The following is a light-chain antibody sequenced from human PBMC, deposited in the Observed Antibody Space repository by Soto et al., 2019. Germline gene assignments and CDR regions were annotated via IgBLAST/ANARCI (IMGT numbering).Light chain of an antibody. CDR3: QQSSNWYT. Sequence: EIVLTQSPATLSLSPGERATLSCRASQSVSSYLAWYQQKPGRAPRLLIHDASYRATGIPARFSGSGSGTDFALTISSLEPEDFAVYYCQQSSNWYTFGGGTKVEIK. CDR1: QSVSSY. CDR2: DAS. V-gene: IGKV3-11*01. J-gene: IGKJ4*01.